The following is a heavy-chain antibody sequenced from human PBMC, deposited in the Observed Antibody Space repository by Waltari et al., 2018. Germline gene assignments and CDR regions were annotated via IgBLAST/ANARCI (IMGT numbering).Heavy chain of an antibody. J-gene: IGHJ4*02. CDR3: ASWVQLWLL. D-gene: IGHD5-18*01. V-gene: IGHV4-39*07. Sequence: QLQMQESGPGLVKPSEPLSLTCTVSGGSISSSSYYWGWIRQPPGKGLEWIGSIYYSGSTYYNPSLKSRVTISVDTSKNQFSLKLSSVTAADTAVYYCASWVQLWLLWGQGTLVTVSS. CDR2: IYYSGST. CDR1: GGSISSSSYY.